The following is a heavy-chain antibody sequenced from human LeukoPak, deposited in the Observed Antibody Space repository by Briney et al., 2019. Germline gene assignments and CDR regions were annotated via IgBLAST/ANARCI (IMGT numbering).Heavy chain of an antibody. J-gene: IGHJ3*02. CDR2: IIPIFGTA. Sequence: SVKVSCKASGGTFSSYAISWVRQAPGQGLEWMGGIIPIFGTANYAQKFQGRVTITTDESTSTAYMELSSLRSEDTAVYYCARSYDFWSGRTPDAFDIWGQGTMVTVSS. D-gene: IGHD3-3*01. CDR3: ARSYDFWSGRTPDAFDI. CDR1: GGTFSSYA. V-gene: IGHV1-69*05.